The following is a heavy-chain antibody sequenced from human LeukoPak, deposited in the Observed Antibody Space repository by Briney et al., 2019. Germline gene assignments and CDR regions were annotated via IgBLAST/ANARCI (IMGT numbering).Heavy chain of an antibody. CDR1: GVTLSSYA. Sequence: GGSLRLSCAASGVTLSSYAMSWARQAPGKGLEWVSGISSSGSGGNTYYADSVKGRFTISRDSSKNTLFLQMNSLRAEDTALYYCAKDSDYSGSWQSFWGQGTLVTVSS. V-gene: IGHV3-23*01. J-gene: IGHJ4*02. CDR3: AKDSDYSGSWQSF. D-gene: IGHD6-13*01. CDR2: ISSSGSGGNT.